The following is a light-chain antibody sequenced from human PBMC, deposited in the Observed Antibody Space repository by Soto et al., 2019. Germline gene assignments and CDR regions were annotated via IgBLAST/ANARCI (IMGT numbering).Light chain of an antibody. CDR1: SSNIGNNS. J-gene: IGLJ3*02. V-gene: IGLV1-44*01. Sequence: QSVLTQPPSASGPPGQRVTISCSGSSSNIGNNSVDWYQQLPGTAPKLLIYGHDQRPLCVPDRFSASRSGTSATLAISGLQPGDEGIYYCAVWGDKLDGPGVFGGGTKLTVL. CDR2: GHD. CDR3: AVWGDKLDGPGV.